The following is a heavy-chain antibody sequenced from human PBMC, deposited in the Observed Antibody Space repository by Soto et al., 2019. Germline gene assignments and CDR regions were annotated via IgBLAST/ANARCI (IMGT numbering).Heavy chain of an antibody. J-gene: IGHJ4*02. CDR1: GFTFSSYA. D-gene: IGHD3-10*01. Sequence: GGSLRLSCAASGFTFSSYAMSWVRQAPGKGLEWVSAISGSGGSTYYADSVKGRFTISRDNAKNTLYLQMNSLRAEDTAVYYCSKDYYGSGSYLVYWGQGTLVTVSS. CDR3: SKDYYGSGSYLVY. CDR2: ISGSGGST. V-gene: IGHV3-23*01.